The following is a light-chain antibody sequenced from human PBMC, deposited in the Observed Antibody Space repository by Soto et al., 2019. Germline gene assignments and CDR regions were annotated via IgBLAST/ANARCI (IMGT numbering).Light chain of an antibody. CDR1: QSVSSSY. CDR2: GAS. V-gene: IGKV3-20*01. J-gene: IGKJ2*01. Sequence: EIVLTQSPGTLSLSPGERATLSCRASQSVSSSYLAWYQQKPGQAPRLRIYGASSRATGIPDRFSGSGSGTDFTLNISRLEPEDFAVYYCQQYGSSPPYTFGQGTKLEIK. CDR3: QQYGSSPPYT.